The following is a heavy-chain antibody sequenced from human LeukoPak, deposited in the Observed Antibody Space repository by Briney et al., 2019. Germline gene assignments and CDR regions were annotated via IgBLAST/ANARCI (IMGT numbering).Heavy chain of an antibody. J-gene: IGHJ4*02. CDR1: GFSFNIYA. D-gene: IGHD6-13*01. CDR3: AKGWGQQLGFDY. V-gene: IGHV3-23*01. Sequence: GGSLRLSCAASGFSFNIYAMSWVRQAPGKGLEWVSSISKSGSSTYYADSVKGRFAISRDNSKNTLYLQMNGLRAEDTAVYYCAKGWGQQLGFDYWGQGTLVTVSS. CDR2: ISKSGSST.